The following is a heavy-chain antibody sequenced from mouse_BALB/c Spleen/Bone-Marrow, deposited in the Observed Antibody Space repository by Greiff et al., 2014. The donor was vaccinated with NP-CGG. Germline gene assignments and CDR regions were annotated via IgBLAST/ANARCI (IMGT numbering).Heavy chain of an antibody. J-gene: IGHJ4*01. CDR3: ASRYDTMDY. CDR2: ILPGSGSI. CDR1: GYTFSSYW. V-gene: IGHV1-9*01. Sequence: VQLQQSGAELMKPGASVKISCKATGYTFSSYWIEWVKQRPGHGLEWIGEILPGSGSIKYNEKFKGKATFTADTSSNTAYMQLSSPTPEDSAVYYCASRYDTMDYWGQGTSVTVSS.